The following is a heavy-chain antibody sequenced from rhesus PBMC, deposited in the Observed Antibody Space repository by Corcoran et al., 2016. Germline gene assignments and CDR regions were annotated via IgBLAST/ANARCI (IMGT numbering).Heavy chain of an antibody. J-gene: IGHJ5-2*02. CDR2: IKRQSDGETP. D-gene: IGHD3-28*01. Sequence: EVQLVESGAGLVQSGGSLRLSCEASGFTFSTSWMTWVRQGSGKGLEWVARIKRQSDGETPDYATSVKGRFTISRDDSKNMVYLQMNSLETADTAVYFCTTGLYSLDVWGRGVLVTVSS. V-gene: IGHV3-30*02. CDR3: TTGLYSLDV. CDR1: GFTFSTSW.